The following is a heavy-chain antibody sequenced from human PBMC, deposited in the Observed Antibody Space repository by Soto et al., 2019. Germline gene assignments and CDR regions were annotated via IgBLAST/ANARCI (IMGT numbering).Heavy chain of an antibody. J-gene: IGHJ3*02. CDR1: GGSISSGGYY. D-gene: IGHD4-17*01. CDR2: IYYSGST. Sequence: PSETLSLTCTVSGGSISSGGYYWSWIRQHPGKGLEWIGYIYYSGSTYYNPSLKSRVTISVDTSKNQFSLKLSSVTAADTAVYYCARWRMTTVTTSAFDIWGQGTMVTVS. V-gene: IGHV4-31*03. CDR3: ARWRMTTVTTSAFDI.